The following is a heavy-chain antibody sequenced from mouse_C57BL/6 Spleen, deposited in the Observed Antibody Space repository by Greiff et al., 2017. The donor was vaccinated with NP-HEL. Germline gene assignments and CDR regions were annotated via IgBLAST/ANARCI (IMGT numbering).Heavy chain of an antibody. D-gene: IGHD1-1*01. Sequence: VQLQQSGPELVKPGASVKISCKASGYAFSSSWMNWVKQRPGKGLEWIGRIYPGDGDTNYNGKFKGKATLTADKSTSTAYMQLSSLTSEDSAVYFCARAITTGVPYWYFDVWGTGTTVTVSS. CDR2: IYPGDGDT. V-gene: IGHV1-82*01. CDR1: GYAFSSSW. J-gene: IGHJ1*03. CDR3: ARAITTGVPYWYFDV.